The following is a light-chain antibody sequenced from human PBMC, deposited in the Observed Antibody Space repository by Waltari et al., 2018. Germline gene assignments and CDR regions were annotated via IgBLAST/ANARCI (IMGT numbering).Light chain of an antibody. CDR3: SLYMGSGIWV. V-gene: IGLV8-61*01. CDR1: SGSLSTTSY. J-gene: IGLJ3*02. Sequence: QTVVTQAPSLSVSPGGTVTLPCTLSSGSLSTTSYSTWYQQTPGQAPRTLVYKGNSRSSGVPDRFSGSILGNKAALTITGAQADDECDYYCSLYMGSGIWVFGGGTKLTVL. CDR2: KGN.